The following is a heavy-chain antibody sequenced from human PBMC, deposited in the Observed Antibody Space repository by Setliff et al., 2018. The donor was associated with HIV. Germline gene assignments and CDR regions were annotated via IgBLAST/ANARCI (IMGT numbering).Heavy chain of an antibody. CDR1: GFTFSSYS. J-gene: IGHJ6*03. CDR2: ISSSSSYI. CDR3: ARDRGDYYYYMDV. V-gene: IGHV3-21*04. Sequence: GGSLRLSCAASGFTFSSYSMNWVRQAPGKGLEWVSFISSSSSYIYYADYVRGRFTISRDNAKNSLYLQMDRLRVEDTAIYYCARDRGDYYYYMDVWGKGTTVTVSS.